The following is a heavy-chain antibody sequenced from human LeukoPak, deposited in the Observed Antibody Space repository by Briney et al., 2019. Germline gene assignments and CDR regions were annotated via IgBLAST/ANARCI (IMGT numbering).Heavy chain of an antibody. D-gene: IGHD6-19*01. CDR3: ARDTPAGDFEY. V-gene: IGHV3-53*01. CDR2: IYSVGGT. J-gene: IGHJ4*02. CDR1: GFILSTNY. Sequence: PGGSLRLSCAASGFILSTNYMIWVRQAPGKGLEWVSVIYSVGGTYYADSVRGRFTISRDNSKNMLYLQMNSLRAEDTAVYYCARDTPAGDFEYWGQGTLVTVSS.